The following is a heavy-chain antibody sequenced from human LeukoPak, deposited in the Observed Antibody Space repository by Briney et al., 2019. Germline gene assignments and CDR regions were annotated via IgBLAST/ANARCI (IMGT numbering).Heavy chain of an antibody. CDR1: RFTFRSYN. J-gene: IGHJ4*02. Sequence: GGSLRLSCAASRFTFRSYNFHWVRQAPGKGLEWVSFISSSSSSIYYTDSVKGRFTISRDNAKNSLYLQVNSLRAEDTAVYYCARDQGSGWWAYWGQGTLVTVSS. CDR3: ARDQGSGWWAY. CDR2: ISSSSSSI. V-gene: IGHV3-21*01. D-gene: IGHD6-19*01.